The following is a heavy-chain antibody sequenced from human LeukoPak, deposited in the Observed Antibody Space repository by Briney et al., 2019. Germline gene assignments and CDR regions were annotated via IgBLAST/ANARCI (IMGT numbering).Heavy chain of an antibody. V-gene: IGHV1-8*01. J-gene: IGHJ4*02. CDR2: MNPNSGNT. D-gene: IGHD3-3*01. CDR1: GYTSSSYD. Sequence: ASVKVSCKASGYTSSSYDINWVRQATGQGLEWMGWMNPNSGNTGYAQKFQGRVTMTRNTSISTAYMELSSLRSEDTAVYYCARGTYYDFWSGYYTNNQFDYWGQGTLVTVSS. CDR3: ARGTYYDFWSGYYTNNQFDY.